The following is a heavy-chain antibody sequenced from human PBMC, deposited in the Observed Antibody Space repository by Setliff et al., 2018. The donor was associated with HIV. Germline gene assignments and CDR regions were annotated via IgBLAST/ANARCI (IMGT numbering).Heavy chain of an antibody. D-gene: IGHD6-13*01. CDR1: GFTFSSYS. CDR2: ISSSSSTI. V-gene: IGHV3-48*01. J-gene: IGHJ4*02. Sequence: GGSLRLSCAASGFTFSSYSTNWVRQAPGKGLEWVSHISSSSSTIYYADSVKGRFTISRDNAKNSLYLQMNSLRAEDTAVYYCARSRAAGFDYWGQGTLVTVSS. CDR3: ARSRAAGFDY.